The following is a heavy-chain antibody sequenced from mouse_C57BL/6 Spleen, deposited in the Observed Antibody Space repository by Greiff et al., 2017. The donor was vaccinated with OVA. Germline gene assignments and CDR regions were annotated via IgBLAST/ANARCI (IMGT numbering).Heavy chain of an antibody. CDR3: ARNDYYGSWDY. CDR2: IYPGDGDT. Sequence: QVQLQQSGAELVKPGASVKISCKASGYAFSSYWMNWVKQRPGRGLEWIGQIYPGDGDTNYNGKFKGKATLTADKSSSTAYLPLSSLTSEDSAVYFGARNDYYGSWDYWGQGTSVTVSS. V-gene: IGHV1-80*01. D-gene: IGHD1-1*01. CDR1: GYAFSSYW. J-gene: IGHJ4*01.